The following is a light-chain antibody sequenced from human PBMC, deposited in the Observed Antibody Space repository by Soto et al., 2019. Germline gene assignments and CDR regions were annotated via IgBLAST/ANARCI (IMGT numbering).Light chain of an antibody. CDR3: QSFDSSNQV. Sequence: NFMLTQPHSVSESPGKTVTISCTRSSGSIASNYVQWYQQRPGSSPPTVFFEDNQRPSGVPDRFSGSIDSSSNSASLTISGMKTEDEADYYCQSFDSSNQVFGGGTKLTVL. CDR2: EDN. V-gene: IGLV6-57*01. J-gene: IGLJ3*02. CDR1: SGSIASNY.